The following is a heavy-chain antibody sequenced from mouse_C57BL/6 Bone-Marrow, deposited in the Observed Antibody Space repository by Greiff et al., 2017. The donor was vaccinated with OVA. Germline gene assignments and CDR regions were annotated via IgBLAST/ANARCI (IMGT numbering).Heavy chain of an antibody. V-gene: IGHV1-15*01. CDR1: GYTFTDYE. CDR2: IDPETGGT. J-gene: IGHJ2*01. D-gene: IGHD3-1*01. Sequence: VQLQESGAELVRPGASVTLSCKASGYTFTDYEMHWVKQTPVHGLEWIGAIDPETGGTAYNQKFKGKAILTADKSSSTAYMELRSLASEDSAVYYCTRGYALFDYWGQGTTLTVSS. CDR3: TRGYALFDY.